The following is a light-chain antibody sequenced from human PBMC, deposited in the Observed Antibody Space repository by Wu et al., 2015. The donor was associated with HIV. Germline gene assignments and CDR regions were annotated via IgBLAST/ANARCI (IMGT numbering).Light chain of an antibody. Sequence: DIQMTQSPSSLSVSVGDRVTITCRASQGINNSLAWYQQKPGRAPKLLLYTASTLESGVPSRFSGSGSGTDYTLTISSLQPEDSATYYCLQFNSFFSFGGGTKVEIK. CDR3: LQFNSFFS. J-gene: IGKJ4*01. CDR1: QGINNS. V-gene: IGKV1-NL1*01. CDR2: TAS.